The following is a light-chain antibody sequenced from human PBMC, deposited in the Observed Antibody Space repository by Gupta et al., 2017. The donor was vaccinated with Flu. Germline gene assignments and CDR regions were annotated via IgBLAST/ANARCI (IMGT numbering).Light chain of an antibody. CDR3: GTGDRRLSGWV. Sequence: SVLTQPPSVSAAAGPQVTISCSGSSSIIGDFYVSWYQKLPETAPKLLTDENKKRPSVSPDRLSGSRSETSATRVITGLMTGEEADYYCGTGDRRLSGWVFGGGTTLTVL. CDR1: SSIIGDFY. V-gene: IGLV1-51*02. J-gene: IGLJ3*02. CDR2: ENK.